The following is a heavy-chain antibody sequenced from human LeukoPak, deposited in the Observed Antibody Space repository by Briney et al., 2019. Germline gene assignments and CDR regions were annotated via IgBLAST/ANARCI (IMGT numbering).Heavy chain of an antibody. V-gene: IGHV4-30-4*01. Sequence: PSQTLSLTCTVSGGSISSGDYYWSWIRQPPGKGLELIGYIYYSGSTYYNPSLKSRVTISVDTSKNQFSLKLSSVTAADTAVYYCARGGVRGVIGLFNWFDPWGQGTLVTVSS. J-gene: IGHJ5*02. D-gene: IGHD3-10*01. CDR3: ARGGVRGVIGLFNWFDP. CDR2: IYYSGST. CDR1: GGSISSGDYY.